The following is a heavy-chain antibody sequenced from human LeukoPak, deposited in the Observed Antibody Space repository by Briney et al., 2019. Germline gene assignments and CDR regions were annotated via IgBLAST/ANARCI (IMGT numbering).Heavy chain of an antibody. CDR2: INPDSGGT. D-gene: IGHD3-10*01. V-gene: IGHV1-2*02. CDR1: GYTFTAYF. CDR3: ARAYFGYVSGSNFDY. J-gene: IGHJ4*02. Sequence: ASLKVSCKASGYTFTAYFMHWVRQTPGQGLEWMGWINPDSGGTNYAQKFQGRVTMTRDTSISTAYMELRGLRSDGTAVYYCARAYFGYVSGSNFDYWGQGTLVTVSS.